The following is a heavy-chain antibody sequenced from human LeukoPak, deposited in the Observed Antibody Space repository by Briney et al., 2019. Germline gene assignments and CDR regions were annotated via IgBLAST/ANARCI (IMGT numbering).Heavy chain of an antibody. Sequence: SETLSLTCTVSGYSISSGYYWGWIRQPPGKGLEWIGNIHHSGSTYYNPSLKSRVTISVDTPKNQLSLKLSSVTAADTAVYYCARVAAGIGFFQHWGQGTLVTVSS. CDR1: GYSISSGYY. V-gene: IGHV4-38-2*02. J-gene: IGHJ1*01. CDR3: ARVAAGIGFFQH. CDR2: IHHSGST. D-gene: IGHD6-13*01.